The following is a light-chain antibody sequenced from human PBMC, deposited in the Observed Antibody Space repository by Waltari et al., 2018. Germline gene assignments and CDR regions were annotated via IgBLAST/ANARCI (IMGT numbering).Light chain of an antibody. CDR3: QMYVRLPVT. CDR2: DAS. J-gene: IGKJ1*01. V-gene: IGKV3-20*01. Sequence: SGSASQSVGRALAWYQQKPGQAPRLLIYDASSRATGISDKFSGSGSGTDFSLTISRVEPEDFAVYFCQMYVRLPVTFGQGTKVEVK. CDR1: QSVGRA.